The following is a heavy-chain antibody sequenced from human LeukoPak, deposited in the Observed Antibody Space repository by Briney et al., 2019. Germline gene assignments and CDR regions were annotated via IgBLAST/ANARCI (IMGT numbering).Heavy chain of an antibody. CDR1: GYTFTSYG. J-gene: IGHJ4*02. CDR3: ARDRATMVRGVIGLYDY. Sequence: ASVKVSCKASGYTFTSYGISGVRQAPGQGLEWMGWISAYNGNTNYAQKLQGRVTMTTDTSTSTAYMELRSLRSDDTAVYYCARDRATMVRGVIGLYDYWGQGTLVTVSS. V-gene: IGHV1-18*01. D-gene: IGHD3-10*01. CDR2: ISAYNGNT.